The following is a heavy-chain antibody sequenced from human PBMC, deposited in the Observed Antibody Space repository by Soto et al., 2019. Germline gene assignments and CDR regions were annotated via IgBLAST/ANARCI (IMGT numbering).Heavy chain of an antibody. CDR1: GDIFTSHY. V-gene: IGHV1-46*01. J-gene: IGHJ3*02. Sequence: QVHLVQSGAEVQTPGASVTLSCKASGDIFTSHYMHWLRQAPGQGLEWMGYIAPSVGSTAYAQEFQGRVTMTRDMSSSSVYMELSSLRSDDTDMYYCASEKGGFDIWGQGTVVTVSS. CDR3: ASEKGGFDI. CDR2: IAPSVGST. D-gene: IGHD2-15*01.